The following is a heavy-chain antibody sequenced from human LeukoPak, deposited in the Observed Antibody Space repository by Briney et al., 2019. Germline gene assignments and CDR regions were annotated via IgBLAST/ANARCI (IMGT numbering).Heavy chain of an antibody. CDR2: IYSSGVT. CDR3: ARPEGVAGTDLDY. Sequence: PSETLSLTCTISGDSIINYYWTWIRQPAGKGLEWIGRIYSSGVTNYNPSLKSRVTLSVDTSKNHLSLEMNSVTAADTAVYYCARPEGVAGTDLDYWGQGTLVTVSS. V-gene: IGHV4-4*07. CDR1: GDSIINYY. J-gene: IGHJ4*02. D-gene: IGHD6-19*01.